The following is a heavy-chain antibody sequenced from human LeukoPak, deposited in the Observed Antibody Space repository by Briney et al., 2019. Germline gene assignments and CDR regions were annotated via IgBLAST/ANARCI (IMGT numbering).Heavy chain of an antibody. D-gene: IGHD5-18*01. CDR1: GYTFTAYY. CDR3: ARVGVGNSYGFFDY. J-gene: IGHJ4*02. V-gene: IGHV1-2*02. CDR2: LNPHTGDT. Sequence: ASVKVSCKAAGYTFTAYYMHWVRQAPGQGLEWMGWLNPHTGDTNYAQNFQGRVTMTRDTSISTAYMELSRLRSDDTAVYYCARVGVGNSYGFFDYWGQGTLVTVPS.